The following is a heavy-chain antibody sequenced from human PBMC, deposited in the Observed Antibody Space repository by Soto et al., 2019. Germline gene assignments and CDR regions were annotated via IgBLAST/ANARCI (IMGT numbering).Heavy chain of an antibody. V-gene: IGHV4-61*01. Sequence: SETLSLTCTVSGGSVSSGSYSWSWIRQPPGKGLEWIGYIFYSGSTHYNPSLQSRVTISIDTSKNQFSLKLTSVTAADSAVYYCARVQYSRSWDFDYWGQGTLVTVYS. CDR2: IFYSGST. CDR3: ARVQYSRSWDFDY. D-gene: IGHD6-13*01. CDR1: GGSVSSGSYS. J-gene: IGHJ4*02.